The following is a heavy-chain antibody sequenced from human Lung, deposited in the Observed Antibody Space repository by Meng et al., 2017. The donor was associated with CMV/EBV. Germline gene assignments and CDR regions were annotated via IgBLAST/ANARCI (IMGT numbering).Heavy chain of an antibody. D-gene: IGHD3/OR15-3a*01. Sequence: ASVKVSXKASGYTFTGYNIHWVRQAPGQGLEWMGWINPNTGDTNYAQKFQGRVTLTGDTSISTAYMELSRLKSDDTAVFFCARLFHTSLGTNYYYGMDVWGQGTTVXVSS. CDR2: INPNTGDT. J-gene: IGHJ6*02. V-gene: IGHV1-2*02. CDR3: ARLFHTSLGTNYYYGMDV. CDR1: GYTFTGYN.